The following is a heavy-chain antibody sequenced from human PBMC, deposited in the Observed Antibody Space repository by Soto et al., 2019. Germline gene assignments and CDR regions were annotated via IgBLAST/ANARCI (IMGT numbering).Heavy chain of an antibody. J-gene: IGHJ4*02. Sequence: GESLKISCKGSGYSFTSYWISWVRQMPGKGLEWMGRIDPSDSYTNYSPSFQGHVTISADKSISTAYLRWSSLKASDTAMYYCARQDDFWSGPYYFDYWGQGTLVTVSS. CDR1: GYSFTSYW. CDR3: ARQDDFWSGPYYFDY. CDR2: IDPSDSYT. D-gene: IGHD3-3*01. V-gene: IGHV5-10-1*01.